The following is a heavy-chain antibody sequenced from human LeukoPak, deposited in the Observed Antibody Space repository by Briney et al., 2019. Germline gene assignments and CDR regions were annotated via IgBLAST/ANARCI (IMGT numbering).Heavy chain of an antibody. Sequence: EASVKVSCKVSGYTLTELSMHWVRQAPGKGLEWMGGFDPEDGETIYAQKFQGRVTMTRDTSISTVYMELSRLRSDDTAVYYCARGLRGSPAFDYWGQGTLVTVSS. CDR2: FDPEDGET. CDR1: GYTLTELS. J-gene: IGHJ4*02. CDR3: ARGLRGSPAFDY. V-gene: IGHV1-24*01. D-gene: IGHD2-2*01.